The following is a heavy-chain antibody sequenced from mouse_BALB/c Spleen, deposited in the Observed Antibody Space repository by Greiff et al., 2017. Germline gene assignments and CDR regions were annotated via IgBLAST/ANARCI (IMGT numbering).Heavy chain of an antibody. CDR2: IYPGDGDT. Sequence: VQGVESGAELVRPGSSVKISCKASGYAFSSYWMNWVKQRPGQGLEWIGQIYPGDGDTNYNGKFKGKATLTADKSSSTAYMQLSSLTSEDSAVYFCARDPWFAYWGQGTLVTVSA. CDR3: ARDPWFAY. V-gene: IGHV1-80*01. J-gene: IGHJ3*01. CDR1: GYAFSSYW.